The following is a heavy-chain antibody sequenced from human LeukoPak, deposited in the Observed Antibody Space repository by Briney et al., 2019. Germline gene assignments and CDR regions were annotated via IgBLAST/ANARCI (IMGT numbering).Heavy chain of an antibody. J-gene: IGHJ4*02. V-gene: IGHV1-69*05. CDR2: IIPIFGTA. CDR3: ARGGGSYFVPDC. D-gene: IGHD1-26*01. CDR1: GGTFSSNA. Sequence: ASVKVSCKASGGTFSSNAISWVRQAPGQGLEWMGRIIPIFGTANYAQKFQGRVTITTDESTSTAYMELSSLRSEDTAVYYCARGGGSYFVPDCWGQGTLVTVSS.